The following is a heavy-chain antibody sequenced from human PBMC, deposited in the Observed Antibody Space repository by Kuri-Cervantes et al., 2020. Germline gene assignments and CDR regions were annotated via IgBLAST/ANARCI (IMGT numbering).Heavy chain of an antibody. V-gene: IGHV3-30*07. D-gene: IGHD6-25*01. J-gene: IGHJ4*02. Sequence: GESLKISCAASGFTFSSYAMHWVRQAPGKGLEWVAVISYDGSNKYYADSVKGRFTISRDNAKNSLYLQMSSLRDEDTAVYYCARLSGLGFDYWGQGTLVTVSS. CDR2: ISYDGSNK. CDR3: ARLSGLGFDY. CDR1: GFTFSSYA.